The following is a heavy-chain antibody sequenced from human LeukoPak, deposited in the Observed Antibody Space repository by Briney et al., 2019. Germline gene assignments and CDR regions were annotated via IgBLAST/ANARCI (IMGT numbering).Heavy chain of an antibody. J-gene: IGHJ6*03. Sequence: PGGSLRLSCAASGFTFSSYAMSWVRQAPGKGLEWVSAISGSGGSTYYADSVKGRFTISRDNSKNTLYLQMNSLRAEDTAAYYCAKDGGEYYDILTGYYPRLYYMDVWGKGTTVTISS. V-gene: IGHV3-23*01. CDR1: GFTFSSYA. CDR2: ISGSGGST. D-gene: IGHD3-9*01. CDR3: AKDGGEYYDILTGYYPRLYYMDV.